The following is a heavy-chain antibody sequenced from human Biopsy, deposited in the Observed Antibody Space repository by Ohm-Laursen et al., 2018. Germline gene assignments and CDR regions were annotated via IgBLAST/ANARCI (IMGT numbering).Heavy chain of an antibody. D-gene: IGHD1-14*01. Sequence: SDTLSLTCAVTYGSISGHFWSWIRQAPGKGLEWIGYVYYNGNTNYSPSLKSRATISLDTSKDRFSLKLTSVTAADTAVYYCARDRDRRGWFDPWGQGTLVTVSS. CDR1: YGSISGHF. CDR3: ARDRDRRGWFDP. J-gene: IGHJ5*02. V-gene: IGHV4-59*11. CDR2: VYYNGNT.